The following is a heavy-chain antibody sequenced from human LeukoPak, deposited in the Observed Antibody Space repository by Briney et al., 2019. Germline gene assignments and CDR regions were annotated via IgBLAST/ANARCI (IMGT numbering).Heavy chain of an antibody. Sequence: GGSLRLSCAASGFTVSSNHMSWVRQAPGKGLEWVSLIYSGGGTYYSDSVKGRFTISRDNSKNTLYLQMNSLRAEDRAVYYCARGSGDNYGIDYWGQGTLVTVSS. CDR2: IYSGGGT. CDR3: ARGSGDNYGIDY. V-gene: IGHV3-53*01. CDR1: GFTVSSNH. J-gene: IGHJ4*02. D-gene: IGHD5-24*01.